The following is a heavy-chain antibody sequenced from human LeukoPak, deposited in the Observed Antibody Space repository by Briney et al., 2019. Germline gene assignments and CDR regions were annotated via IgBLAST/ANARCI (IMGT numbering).Heavy chain of an antibody. CDR3: ARGPLTLRRGYSPPRWFGP. CDR2: INHSGST. CDR1: GGSFSGYY. D-gene: IGHD1-26*01. V-gene: IGHV4-34*01. Sequence: SETLSLTCAVYGGSFSGYYWSWIRQPPGKGLEWIGEINHSGSTNYNPSLKSRVTISVDTSKNQFSLKLSSVTAADTAVYYCARGPLTLRRGYSPPRWFGPWGQGTLVTVSS. J-gene: IGHJ5*02.